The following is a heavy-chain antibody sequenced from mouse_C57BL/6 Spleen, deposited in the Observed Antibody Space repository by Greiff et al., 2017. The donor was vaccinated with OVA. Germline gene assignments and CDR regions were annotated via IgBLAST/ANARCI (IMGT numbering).Heavy chain of an antibody. J-gene: IGHJ2*01. CDR2: IEPSDSYT. V-gene: IGHV1-50*01. Sequence: QVQLQQPGAELVKPGASVKLSCKASGYTFTSYWMQWVKQRPGQGLEWIGEIEPSDSYTNYNQKFKGKATLTVDTSSSTAYMQLSSLTSEDSAVYYCARDAAGPGYFDYWGQGTTLTVSS. D-gene: IGHD3-3*01. CDR3: ARDAAGPGYFDY. CDR1: GYTFTSYW.